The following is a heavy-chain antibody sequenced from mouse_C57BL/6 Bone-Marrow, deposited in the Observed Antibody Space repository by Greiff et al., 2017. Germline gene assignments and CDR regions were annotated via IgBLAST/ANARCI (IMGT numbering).Heavy chain of an antibody. V-gene: IGHV5-4*01. CDR1: GFTFSSYA. J-gene: IGHJ4*01. D-gene: IGHD2-10*02. Sequence: DVKLVESGGGLVKPGGSLKLSCAASGFTFSSYAMSWVRQTPEKRLEWVATISDGGSYTYYPDNVKGRFTISRDNAKNNLYLQMRHLKSEDTAMYYCARERYDYYAMDYWGQGTSVTVSS. CDR3: ARERYDYYAMDY. CDR2: ISDGGSYT.